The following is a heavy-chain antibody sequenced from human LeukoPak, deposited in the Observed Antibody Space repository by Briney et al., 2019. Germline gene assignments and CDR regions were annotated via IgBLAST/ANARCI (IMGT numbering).Heavy chain of an antibody. CDR3: AKVPYDSVGYYYFDY. Sequence: GGSLRLSCAASGFTFSSYAMSWVRQAPGKGLEWVSAISGSGGSTYYADSVKGRFTISRDNSKNTLYLQLNSLRAEDTALYYCAKVPYDSVGYYYFDYWGQGTLVTVSS. V-gene: IGHV3-23*01. CDR2: ISGSGGST. D-gene: IGHD3-22*01. CDR1: GFTFSSYA. J-gene: IGHJ4*02.